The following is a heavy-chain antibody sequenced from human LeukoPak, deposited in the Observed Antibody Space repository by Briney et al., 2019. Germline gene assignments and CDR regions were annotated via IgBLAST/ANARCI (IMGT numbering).Heavy chain of an antibody. Sequence: GGSLRLSCAASGFTFSSYEMNWVRQAPGKGLEWVSYISSSGSTIYYADSVKGRFTISRDNAKNSLYLQMNSLRAEDTAVYYCARDRGAVVTAIHFDYWGQGTLVTVSS. CDR2: ISSSGSTI. J-gene: IGHJ4*02. V-gene: IGHV3-48*03. CDR3: ARDRGAVVTAIHFDY. CDR1: GFTFSSYE. D-gene: IGHD2-21*02.